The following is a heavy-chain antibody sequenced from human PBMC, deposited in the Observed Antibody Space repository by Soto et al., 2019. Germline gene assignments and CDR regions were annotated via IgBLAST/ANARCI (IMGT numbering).Heavy chain of an antibody. D-gene: IGHD6-13*01. Sequence: QVQLVQSGAEVKKPGSSVKVSCKASGGTFSSYAISWVRQAPGQGLEWMGGIIPIFGTANYAQKFQGRVTITADKSTSTADMELSSLRSEDTAVYYCARVGSSVYYYYYGMDVWGQGTTVTVSS. CDR3: ARVGSSVYYYYYGMDV. J-gene: IGHJ6*02. V-gene: IGHV1-69*06. CDR1: GGTFSSYA. CDR2: IIPIFGTA.